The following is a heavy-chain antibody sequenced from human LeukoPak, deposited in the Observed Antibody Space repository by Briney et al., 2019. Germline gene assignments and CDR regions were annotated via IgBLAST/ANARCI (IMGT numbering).Heavy chain of an antibody. CDR3: ARDSGRGDYDDY. V-gene: IGHV3-48*03. J-gene: IGHJ4*02. Sequence: PGGSLRLSCAASGFTFSSYEMNWVRQAPGKGLEWVSYISSSGSTIYYADSVKGRFTISRDNAKNSLYLQMNSPRAEDTAVYYCARDSGRGDYDDYWGQGTLVTVSS. D-gene: IGHD4-17*01. CDR1: GFTFSSYE. CDR2: ISSSGSTI.